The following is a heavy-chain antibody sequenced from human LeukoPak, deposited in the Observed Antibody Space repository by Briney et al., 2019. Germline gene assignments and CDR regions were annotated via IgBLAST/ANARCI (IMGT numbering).Heavy chain of an antibody. CDR1: GFTVSNKY. CDR3: VKVKGAGYDFWSGYSRDRLYYFDY. J-gene: IGHJ4*02. D-gene: IGHD3-3*01. CDR2: ISGSGGST. V-gene: IGHV3-23*01. Sequence: GGSLRLSCAASGFTVSNKYMTWVRQAPGKGLEWVSAISGSGGSTSYADSVKGRFTISRDNSKNTLYLQMNTLRVDDTAIYYCVKVKGAGYDFWSGYSRDRLYYFDYWGQGSLVTVSS.